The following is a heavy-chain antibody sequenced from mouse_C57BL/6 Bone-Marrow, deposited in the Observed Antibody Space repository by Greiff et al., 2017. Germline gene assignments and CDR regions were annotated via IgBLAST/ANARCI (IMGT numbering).Heavy chain of an antibody. CDR3: ARGGGDAMDY. CDR2: IYPGDGDT. Sequence: QVQLKESGPELVKPGASVKISCKASGYAFSSSWMTWVKQRPGKGLEWIGRIYPGDGDTNYNGKFKGKATLTADKSSSTAYMQLSSLTSEDSAVYFCARGGGDAMDYWGKGTSVTVSS. J-gene: IGHJ4*01. V-gene: IGHV1-82*01. CDR1: GYAFSSSW.